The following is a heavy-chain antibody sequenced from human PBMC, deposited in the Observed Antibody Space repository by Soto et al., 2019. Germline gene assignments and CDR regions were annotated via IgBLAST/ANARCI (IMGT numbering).Heavy chain of an antibody. V-gene: IGHV3-13*05. J-gene: IGHJ6*02. CDR2: LGAADDP. Sequence: VGSLRLSCAVSGFTLSAYDMHWVRQAEGKGLEWVSALGAADDPYYLVSVKGRFTISRENAKNSLYLQMNNLRAGDTAVYYCARAYSGRLPRRADYYYAMDVWGQGTTVTVSS. D-gene: IGHD2-15*01. CDR1: GFTLSAYD. CDR3: ARAYSGRLPRRADYYYAMDV.